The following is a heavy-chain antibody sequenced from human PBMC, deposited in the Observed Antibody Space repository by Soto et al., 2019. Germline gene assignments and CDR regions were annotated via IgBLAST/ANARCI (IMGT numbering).Heavy chain of an antibody. J-gene: IGHJ4*02. CDR1: GFSFSGSA. CDR2: IRSKANSYAT. CDR3: TRPKYDILTGYASDY. D-gene: IGHD3-9*01. V-gene: IGHV3-73*01. Sequence: GGSLRLSCVASGFSFSGSAMRWVRQASGKELEWVGRIRSKANSYATIYAESVKGRFTISRDDSQNTAYLQMNSLKTEDTAVYYCTRPKYDILTGYASDYWGQGTLVTVSS.